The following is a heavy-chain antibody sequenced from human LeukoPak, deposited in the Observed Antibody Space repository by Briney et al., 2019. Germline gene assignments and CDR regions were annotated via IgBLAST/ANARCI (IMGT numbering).Heavy chain of an antibody. J-gene: IGHJ4*02. CDR3: ARAAYYYDSSGPTPIFDY. Sequence: ASVKVSCKASGYTFTGYYMHWVRQAPGQGLEWMGIINPSGGSTSYAQKFQGRVTMTRDMSTSTVYMELSSLRSEDTAVYYCARAAYYYDSSGPTPIFDYWGQGTLVTVSS. V-gene: IGHV1-46*01. CDR2: INPSGGST. D-gene: IGHD3-22*01. CDR1: GYTFTGYY.